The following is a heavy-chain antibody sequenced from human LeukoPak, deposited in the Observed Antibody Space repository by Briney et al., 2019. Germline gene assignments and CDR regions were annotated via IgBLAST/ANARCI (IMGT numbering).Heavy chain of an antibody. CDR3: ARARRAYSRGAFDI. CDR2: INPNSGGT. CDR1: GYTFTSYD. J-gene: IGHJ3*02. Sequence: ASVKVSCKASGYTFTSYDINWVRQATGQGLEWMGWINPNSGGTNYAQKFQGRVTMTRDTSISTAYMELSRLRSDDTAVYYCARARRAYSRGAFDIWGQGTMVTVSS. D-gene: IGHD2-15*01. V-gene: IGHV1-2*02.